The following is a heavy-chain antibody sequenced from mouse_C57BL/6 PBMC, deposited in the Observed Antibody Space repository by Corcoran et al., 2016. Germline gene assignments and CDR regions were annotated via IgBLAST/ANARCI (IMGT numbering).Heavy chain of an antibody. J-gene: IGHJ2*01. D-gene: IGHD1-1*02. Sequence: QVTLKESGPGILQSSQTLSLTCSFSGFSLSTSGMGVSWIRQPSGKGLEWLAHIYWDDDKRYNQSLKSRLTNAKDTSRNQVFLKITSVDTADTATYYCARRDNYGPLDYWGQGTTLTVSS. CDR2: IYWDDDK. CDR1: GFSLSTSGMG. CDR3: ARRDNYGPLDY. V-gene: IGHV8-12*01.